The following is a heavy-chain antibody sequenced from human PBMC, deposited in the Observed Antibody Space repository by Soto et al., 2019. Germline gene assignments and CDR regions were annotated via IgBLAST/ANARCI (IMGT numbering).Heavy chain of an antibody. CDR2: IIPIFGTA. V-gene: IGHV1-69*01. J-gene: IGHJ4*02. CDR3: ASFRQQLVQYYFDY. Sequence: QAQLVQSGAEVKKPGSSVKVSCKASVGTFSSYAISWVRQAPGQGLEWMGGIIPIFGTANYEQKFQGRVTITADESTSTAYMELSSLRSEDTAVYYCASFRQQLVQYYFDYWGQGTLVTVSS. CDR1: VGTFSSYA. D-gene: IGHD6-13*01.